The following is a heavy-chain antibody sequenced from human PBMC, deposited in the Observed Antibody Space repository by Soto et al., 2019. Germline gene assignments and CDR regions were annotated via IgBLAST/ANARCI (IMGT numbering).Heavy chain of an antibody. Sequence: ASVEVSCKASGYTFTSYAMHWVRQAPGQRLEWMGWINAGNGNTKYSQKFQGRVTITRDTSASTAYMELSSLRSEDTAVYYCARGYYGSGSYYLPSDYWGQGTLVTVSS. CDR1: GYTFTSYA. CDR2: INAGNGNT. CDR3: ARGYYGSGSYYLPSDY. J-gene: IGHJ4*02. D-gene: IGHD3-10*01. V-gene: IGHV1-3*01.